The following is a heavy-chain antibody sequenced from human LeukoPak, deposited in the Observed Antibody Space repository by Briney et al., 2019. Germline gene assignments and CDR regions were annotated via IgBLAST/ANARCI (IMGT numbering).Heavy chain of an antibody. V-gene: IGHV4-59*01. J-gene: IGHJ6*03. CDR2: IYYSGST. CDR3: ARDSALAGSGTMDV. CDR1: GGSISSYY. Sequence: SGTLSLTCTVSGGSISSYYWSWIRQPPGKGLEWIGYIYYSGSTNYNPSLKSRVTISVDTSKNQFSLKLSSVTAADTAVYYCARDSALAGSGTMDVWGKGTTVTVSS. D-gene: IGHD6-19*01.